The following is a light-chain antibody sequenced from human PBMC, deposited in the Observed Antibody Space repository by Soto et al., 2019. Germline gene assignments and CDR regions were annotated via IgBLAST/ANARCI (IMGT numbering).Light chain of an antibody. CDR2: RGT. CDR3: CSSAPESTYV. CDR1: SSDVGAYDA. V-gene: IGLV2-23*01. J-gene: IGLJ1*01. Sequence: LAQPASVSGSPGQSITISCTGTSSDVGAYDAVSWYQQHPGKAPQVIIYRGTKRPSGVSTRFSGSVSGNTASLTVSGLQAEDEAEYFCCSSAPESTYVFGTGTRSPS.